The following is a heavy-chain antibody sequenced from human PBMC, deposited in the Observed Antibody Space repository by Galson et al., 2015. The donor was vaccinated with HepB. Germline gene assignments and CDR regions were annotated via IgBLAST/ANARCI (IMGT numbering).Heavy chain of an antibody. CDR3: AGEARWRPGSNNYGMDV. D-gene: IGHD4-23*01. CDR1: GFTFSSYS. V-gene: IGHV3-48*02. J-gene: IGHJ6*02. CDR2: ITSSSSTI. Sequence: SLRLSCAASGFTFSSYSMNWVRQAPGKGLEWVSYITSSSSTIYYADSVKGRFTISRDNAENSLYLQMNSLRDEDTAVYYCAGEARWRPGSNNYGMDVWGQGTTVTVSS.